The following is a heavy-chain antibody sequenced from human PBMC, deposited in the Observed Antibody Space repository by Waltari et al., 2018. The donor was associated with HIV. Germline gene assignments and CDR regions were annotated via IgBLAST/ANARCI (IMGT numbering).Heavy chain of an antibody. CDR3: AGDRGSGNGWNYYCLDV. V-gene: IGHV3-9*01. J-gene: IGHJ6*02. CDR1: GFTFAKYA. Sequence: EEQLVESGGGLVQPGRSLRLSCAASGFTFAKYAFNWVRQVPGKCWGWIAGIRCNSGSIRYAAYVKGRFTISRDNAENSLYLQSMSLEAEDAALYYCAGDRGSGNGWNYYCLDVWGQGATVTVSS. CDR2: IRCNSGSI. D-gene: IGHD3-10*01.